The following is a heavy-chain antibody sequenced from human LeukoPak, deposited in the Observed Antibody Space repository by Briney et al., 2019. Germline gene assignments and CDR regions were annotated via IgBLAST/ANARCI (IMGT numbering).Heavy chain of an antibody. CDR2: IWSDGSKT. CDR3: AKYGEYDSVPNFDY. V-gene: IGHV3-33*06. J-gene: IGHJ4*02. CDR1: GFTFSSYG. D-gene: IGHD5/OR15-5a*01. Sequence: PGRSLRLSCAASGFTFSSYGMHWVRQAPGKGLEWVAVIWSDGSKTYYVDSVKGRFTISRDNSNNTLYLQMNSLRAEDTAVYYCAKYGEYDSVPNFDYWGQGTLVTVSS.